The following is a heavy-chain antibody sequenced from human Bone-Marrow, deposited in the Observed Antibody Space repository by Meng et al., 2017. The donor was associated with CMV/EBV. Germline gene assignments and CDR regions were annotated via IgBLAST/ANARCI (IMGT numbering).Heavy chain of an antibody. CDR1: FTFINAW. J-gene: IGHJ5*02. V-gene: IGHV3-15*07. CDR3: TTLFYGSGFRPPFDP. Sequence: FTFINAWMNWVRRAPGKGLEWVGRIKSKSDGGTRDYAAPVKGRFTISRDDSKNTLYLQMNSLKTEDTAVYYCTTLFYGSGFRPPFDPWGQGTLVTVSS. D-gene: IGHD3-10*01. CDR2: IKSKSDGGTR.